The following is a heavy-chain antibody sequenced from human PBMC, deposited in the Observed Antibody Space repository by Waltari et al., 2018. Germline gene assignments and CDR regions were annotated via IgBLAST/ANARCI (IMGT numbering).Heavy chain of an antibody. CDR2: LYYSGIT. V-gene: IGHV4-39*07. CDR1: GDSISSSSYY. D-gene: IGHD2-2*01. Sequence: QLHLQESGPGLVKPSETLFLTCTVSGDSISSSSYYWGWIRQPPGKGPQWIGSLYYSGITSYNPSLESRVSMSVDTSKNQLSLMLSVVTAADTAVYYCARDRIPATFRCWFDSWGPGTLVTVSS. CDR3: ARDRIPATFRCWFDS. J-gene: IGHJ5*01.